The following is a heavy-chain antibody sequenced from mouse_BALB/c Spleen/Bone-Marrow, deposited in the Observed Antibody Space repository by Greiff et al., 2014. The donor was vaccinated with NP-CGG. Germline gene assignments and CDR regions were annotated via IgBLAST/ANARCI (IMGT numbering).Heavy chain of an antibody. Sequence: EVKLVESGGGLVQPGGSLRLSCATSGFTFTDYYMSWVRQPPGKALEWLGFISNKANGYTTEYSASVKGRFTISRDNSQSILYLQMNTLRAEDSATYYCARDRTTATLYWYFDVWGAGTTVTVSS. CDR3: ARDRTTATLYWYFDV. V-gene: IGHV7-3*02. J-gene: IGHJ1*01. CDR2: ISNKANGYTT. D-gene: IGHD1-2*01. CDR1: GFTFTDYY.